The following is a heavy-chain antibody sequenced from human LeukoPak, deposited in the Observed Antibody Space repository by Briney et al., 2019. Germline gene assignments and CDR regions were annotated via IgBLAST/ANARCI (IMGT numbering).Heavy chain of an antibody. CDR1: GYTLTELS. Sequence: ASVKVSCKVSGYTLTELSMHWVRQAPGKGLEWMGGFDPEDGETIYAQKFQGRVTMTEDTSTDTAYMELSSLRSEDTAVYYCATDHPMYSSSWYYFDYWGQGTLVPVSS. J-gene: IGHJ4*02. D-gene: IGHD6-13*01. V-gene: IGHV1-24*01. CDR3: ATDHPMYSSSWYYFDY. CDR2: FDPEDGET.